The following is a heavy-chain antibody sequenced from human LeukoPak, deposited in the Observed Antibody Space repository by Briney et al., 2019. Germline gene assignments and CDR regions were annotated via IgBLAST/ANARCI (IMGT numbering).Heavy chain of an antibody. Sequence: PSETLSLTCTVSGGSISSYSWGWIRQPPGKGLEWIGYIYYSGSTSYNLSLKSRVTMSVDTSKNQFSLKLSSVTAADTAVYYCARRFQDNSWSEYFDYWGQGTLVTVSS. V-gene: IGHV4-59*08. D-gene: IGHD6-13*01. CDR1: GGSISSYS. CDR2: IYYSGST. J-gene: IGHJ4*02. CDR3: ARRFQDNSWSEYFDY.